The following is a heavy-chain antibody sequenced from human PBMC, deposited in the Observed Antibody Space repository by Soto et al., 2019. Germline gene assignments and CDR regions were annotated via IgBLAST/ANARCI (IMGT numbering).Heavy chain of an antibody. D-gene: IGHD6-13*01. Sequence: QVQLVQSGAEVKKPGASVKVTCKASGYTFTSYGISWVRQAPGQGLEWMGWISAYNGNTNYAQKLQGRVTMTTDTSTSTAYMELRSLRSDDTAVYYCARDLLAGTRYYYGMDVWGQGTTVTVSS. J-gene: IGHJ6*02. CDR3: ARDLLAGTRYYYGMDV. CDR1: GYTFTSYG. V-gene: IGHV1-18*01. CDR2: ISAYNGNT.